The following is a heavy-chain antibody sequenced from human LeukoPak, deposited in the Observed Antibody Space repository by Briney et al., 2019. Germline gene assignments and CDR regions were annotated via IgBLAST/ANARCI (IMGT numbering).Heavy chain of an antibody. Sequence: SETLSLTCTVSGGSISSSSYYWGWIRQPPGKGLEWIGSVSYSGSTHYKPSLKSRVTISVDTSKNQFSLKLSSVTAADTAVYYCARVPDYGKSNPDYWGQGTLVTVSS. V-gene: IGHV4-39*07. D-gene: IGHD4-17*01. CDR3: ARVPDYGKSNPDY. CDR1: GGSISSSSYY. CDR2: VSYSGST. J-gene: IGHJ4*02.